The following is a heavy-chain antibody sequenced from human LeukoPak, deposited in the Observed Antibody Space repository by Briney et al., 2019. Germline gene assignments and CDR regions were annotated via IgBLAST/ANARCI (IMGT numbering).Heavy chain of an antibody. CDR1: GRSFSGNY. D-gene: IGHD6-13*01. Sequence: SESLSLTCAVYGRSFSGNYWSSIRQPPGKGLELVGAIHHSGSTNNNPSLNSRLTISVDTSKNQFSLNLSSVTAADTAVYYCARYRANNGIAAAGTSDYWGQGTLVTVSS. J-gene: IGHJ4*02. V-gene: IGHV4-34*01. CDR3: ARYRANNGIAAAGTSDY. CDR2: IHHSGST.